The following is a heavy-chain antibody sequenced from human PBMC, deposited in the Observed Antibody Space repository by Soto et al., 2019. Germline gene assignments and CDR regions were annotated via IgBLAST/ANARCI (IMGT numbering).Heavy chain of an antibody. J-gene: IGHJ6*02. D-gene: IGHD2-2*01. CDR2: IIPIFGTA. V-gene: IGHV1-69*13. CDR1: GGTFSSYA. CDR3: ARGVVPAAMSYYYGMDV. Sequence: ASVKVSCKASGGTFSSYAISWVRQAPGQGLEWMGGIIPIFGTANYAQKFQGRVTITADESTSTAYMELSSLRSEDTAVYYCARGVVPAAMSYYYGMDVWGQGTTVTVSS.